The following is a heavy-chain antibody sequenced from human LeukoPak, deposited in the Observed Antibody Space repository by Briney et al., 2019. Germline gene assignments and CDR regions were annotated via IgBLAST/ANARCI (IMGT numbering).Heavy chain of an antibody. CDR2: ISAYIGNT. CDR1: GYTFTSYG. Sequence: ASVKVSCKASGYTFTSYGISWVRQAPGQGIEWMGWISAYIGNTNYAQKLQGRVTMTTDTSTSTAYMELRSLRSDDTAVYYCARDGLDYYDSSGYLAGVVYWGQGTLVTVSS. D-gene: IGHD3-22*01. V-gene: IGHV1-18*01. J-gene: IGHJ4*02. CDR3: ARDGLDYYDSSGYLAGVVY.